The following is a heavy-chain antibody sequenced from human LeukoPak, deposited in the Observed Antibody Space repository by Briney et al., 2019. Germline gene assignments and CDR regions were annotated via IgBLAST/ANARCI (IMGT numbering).Heavy chain of an antibody. CDR1: GFTFSSYA. CDR2: IRQDGSEK. V-gene: IGHV3-7*01. Sequence: PGGSLRLSCAASGFTFSSYAMSWVRQAPGKGLEWVANIRQDGSEKYYVDSVKGRFTISRDNAKNSVYLQMNSLRGEDTAVYYCARDPDYWGQGTLVTVSS. J-gene: IGHJ4*02. CDR3: ARDPDY.